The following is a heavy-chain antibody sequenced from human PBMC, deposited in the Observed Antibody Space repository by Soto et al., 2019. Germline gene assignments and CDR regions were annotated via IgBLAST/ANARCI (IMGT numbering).Heavy chain of an antibody. Sequence: SETLSLTCAVYGGSFSGDYWSWIRQPPGKGLEWIGEINHSGSTDYNPSLKSRVTISVDTSKKQFSLKLTSVTAADTAVYYCARGLRGYTYGRWFDPWGQGTLVTVSS. CDR2: INHSGST. CDR1: GGSFSGDY. D-gene: IGHD5-18*01. V-gene: IGHV4-34*01. J-gene: IGHJ5*02. CDR3: ARGLRGYTYGRWFDP.